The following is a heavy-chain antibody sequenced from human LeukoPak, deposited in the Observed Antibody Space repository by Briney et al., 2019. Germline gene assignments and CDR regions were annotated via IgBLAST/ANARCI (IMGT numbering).Heavy chain of an antibody. Sequence: LETLSLTCTVSGGSISSSSYYWGWIRQPPGKGLEWIGSIYYSGSTYYNPSLKSRVTISVDTSKNQFSLKLSSVTAADTAVYYCATRATGWFGELLGDYWGQGTLVTVSS. CDR1: GGSISSSSYY. D-gene: IGHD3-10*01. J-gene: IGHJ4*02. CDR2: IYYSGST. CDR3: ATRATGWFGELLGDY. V-gene: IGHV4-39*01.